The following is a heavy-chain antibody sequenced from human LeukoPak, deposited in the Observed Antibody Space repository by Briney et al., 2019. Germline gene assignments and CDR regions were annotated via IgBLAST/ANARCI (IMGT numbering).Heavy chain of an antibody. CDR1: GYTFTGYY. CDR3: ARECWGATTRLYYFDY. CDR2: INPNSGGT. D-gene: IGHD1-26*01. J-gene: IGHJ4*02. V-gene: IGHV1-2*02. Sequence: ASVKVSCKASGYTFTGYYIHWVRQAPGQGLEWMGWINPNSGGTNYAQKFQGRVTMTRDTSISTAYMELSRLRSDDTAVYYCARECWGATTRLYYFDYWGQGTLVTVSS.